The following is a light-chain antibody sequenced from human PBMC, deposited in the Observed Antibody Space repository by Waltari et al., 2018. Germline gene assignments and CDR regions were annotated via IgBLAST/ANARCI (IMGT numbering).Light chain of an antibody. Sequence: QSALPQPASVSGSPGQSITISCTGTSSDVGGYDYVSWYQQHPGKAPKLMIYDVSNRPSGGFNRFSGSKSGNTASLTISGLQADDEADYYCGSYTSSITLVFGGGTKLTVL. J-gene: IGLJ2*01. CDR3: GSYTSSITLV. V-gene: IGLV2-14*03. CDR1: SSDVGGYDY. CDR2: DVS.